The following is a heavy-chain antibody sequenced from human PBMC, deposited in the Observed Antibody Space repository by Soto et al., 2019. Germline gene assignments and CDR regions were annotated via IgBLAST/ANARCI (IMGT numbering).Heavy chain of an antibody. CDR3: VILGYCSSTPCWPIGYFEY. J-gene: IGHJ4*02. CDR1: GDSISSFY. D-gene: IGHD2-2*01. CDR2: IFSSGST. Sequence: SETLSLTCTVSGDSISSFYWTWIRQPPGKGLEWVGYIFSSGSTNYNPSLKSRVTISVDTSENQFSLKLTSVTAADTAVYYCVILGYCSSTPCWPIGYFEYWGQGTQVTAS. V-gene: IGHV4-59*01.